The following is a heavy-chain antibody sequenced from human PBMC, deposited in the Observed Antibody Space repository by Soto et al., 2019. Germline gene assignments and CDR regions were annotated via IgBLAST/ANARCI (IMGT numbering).Heavy chain of an antibody. CDR2: ISASGGAT. CDR3: AKGDFWSATFDD. Sequence: EVQLLESGGGLVQPGGSLRLSCAASGFSFSSDVMSWVSQAPGKGLEWVSGISASGGATYYVDSVKGRFTISRDNSKNMLFLQLNCRSADATAIYSCAKGDFWSATFDDWGQGNLVTVSS. J-gene: IGHJ4*02. V-gene: IGHV3-23*01. D-gene: IGHD3-3*01. CDR1: GFSFSSDV.